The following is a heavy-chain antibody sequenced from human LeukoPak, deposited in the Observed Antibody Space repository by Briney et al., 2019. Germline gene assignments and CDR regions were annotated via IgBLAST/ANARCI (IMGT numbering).Heavy chain of an antibody. Sequence: ASVKVSCKASGYTFTGYYMHWVRQAPGQGLEWMGWINPNSGGTNYAQKFQCRVTMTRDTSISTAYMELSRLRSDDTAVYYCAPQVAGKYNWFDPWGQGTLVTVSS. CDR2: INPNSGGT. D-gene: IGHD6-19*01. V-gene: IGHV1-2*02. J-gene: IGHJ5*02. CDR3: APQVAGKYNWFDP. CDR1: GYTFTGYY.